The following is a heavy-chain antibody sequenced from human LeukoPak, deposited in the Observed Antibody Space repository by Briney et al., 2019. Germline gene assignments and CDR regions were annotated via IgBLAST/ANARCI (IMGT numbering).Heavy chain of an antibody. J-gene: IGHJ4*02. CDR2: IIPILGIA. V-gene: IGHV1-69*04. CDR1: VGTFSSYA. D-gene: IGHD5-18*01. CDR3: ARDKVDTAMVNVPTHFDY. Sequence: ASVKVSCKASVGTFSSYAISWVRQASGQGLEWMGRIIPILGIANYAQKFQGRVTITADKSTSTAYMELGSLRSGDTAVYYCARDKVDTAMVNVPTHFDYWGQGTLVTVSS.